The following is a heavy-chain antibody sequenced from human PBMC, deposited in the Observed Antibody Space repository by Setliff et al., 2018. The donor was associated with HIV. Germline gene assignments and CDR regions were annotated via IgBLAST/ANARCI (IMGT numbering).Heavy chain of an antibody. V-gene: IGHV4-31*03. D-gene: IGHD3-16*02. CDR2: IYYSGST. J-gene: IGHJ4*02. Sequence: SETLSLTCTVSGGSISSGGYYWSWIRQHPGKGLEWIGYIYYSGSTYYNPSLKSRVTISVDTSKNQFSLKLSSVTAADTAVYYCARVPPLKAFGGVISLYYFDYWGLGTLVTVSS. CDR3: ARVPPLKAFGGVISLYYFDY. CDR1: GGSISSGGYY.